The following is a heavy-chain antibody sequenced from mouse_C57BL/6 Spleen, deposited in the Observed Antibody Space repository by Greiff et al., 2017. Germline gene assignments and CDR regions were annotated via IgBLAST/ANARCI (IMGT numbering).Heavy chain of an antibody. V-gene: IGHV1-55*01. J-gene: IGHJ2*01. Sequence: QVQLQQPGAELVKPGASVKMSCKASGYTFTSYWITWVKQRPGQGLDWIGDIYPGSGSTNYNEQFKSKATLTVDTSSSTAYLQLSSLTSAASAVYYCARSRDYCDYWGQGTTLTVSS. CDR3: ARSRDYCDY. CDR1: GYTFTSYW. CDR2: IYPGSGST.